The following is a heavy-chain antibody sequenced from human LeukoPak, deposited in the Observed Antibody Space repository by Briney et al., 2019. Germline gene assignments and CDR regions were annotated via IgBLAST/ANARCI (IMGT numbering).Heavy chain of an antibody. CDR3: ARHVSYYDILAGYFPGFFDY. CDR2: MYYSGST. D-gene: IGHD3-9*01. J-gene: IGHJ4*02. V-gene: IGHV4-39*01. CDR1: GGSISSSSYY. Sequence: SETLSLTCTVSGGSISSSSYYWGRIRHPPGKGLEWIGSMYYSGSTYYNPSLKSRVTISVDMSKNQFSLKLISVTAADTAVYYCARHVSYYDILAGYFPGFFDYWGQGTLVTVSS.